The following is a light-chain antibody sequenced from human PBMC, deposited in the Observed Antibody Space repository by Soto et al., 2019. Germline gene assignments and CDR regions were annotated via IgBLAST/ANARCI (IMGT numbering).Light chain of an antibody. V-gene: IGKV1-5*01. CDR2: DAS. Sequence: DVQMTQSPSTLSASVGDRVTITCRASQGISSWLAWYQQKPGKAPKLLIYDASSLESGVPSRFSGSGSGTEFTLTISSLQPDDFATYYCQQSYSSPPTFGQGTKVAIK. CDR1: QGISSW. J-gene: IGKJ1*01. CDR3: QQSYSSPPT.